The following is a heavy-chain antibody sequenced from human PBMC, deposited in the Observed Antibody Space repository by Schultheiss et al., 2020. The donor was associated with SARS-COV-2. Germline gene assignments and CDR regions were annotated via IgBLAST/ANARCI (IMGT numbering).Heavy chain of an antibody. CDR1: GFTFSSYG. J-gene: IGHJ3*02. Sequence: GGSLRLSCAASGFTFSSYGMHWVRQAPGKGLEWVSAISGSGGSTYYADSVKGRFTISRDNSKNTLYLQMNSLRAEDTAVYYCAKHLGSSGLNAFDIWGQGTMVTVSS. D-gene: IGHD6-19*01. CDR2: ISGSGGST. V-gene: IGHV3-23*01. CDR3: AKHLGSSGLNAFDI.